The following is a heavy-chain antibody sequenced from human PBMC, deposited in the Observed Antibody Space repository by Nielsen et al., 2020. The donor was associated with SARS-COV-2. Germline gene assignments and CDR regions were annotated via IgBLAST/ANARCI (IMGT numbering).Heavy chain of an antibody. V-gene: IGHV3-9*01. CDR3: ATNGGPWIQLPFDY. CDR1: GFTFDDYA. CDR2: ISWNSGSI. Sequence: GGSLRLSCAASGFTFDDYAMHWVRQAPGKGLEWVSGISWNSGSIGYADSVKGRFTISRDNAKNSLYLQMNSLRAEDTALYYCATNGGPWIQLPFDYWGQGTLVTVSS. J-gene: IGHJ4*02. D-gene: IGHD5-18*01.